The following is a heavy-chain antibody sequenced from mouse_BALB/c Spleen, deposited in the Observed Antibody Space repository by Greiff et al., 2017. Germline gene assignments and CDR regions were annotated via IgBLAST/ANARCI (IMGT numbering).Heavy chain of an antibody. CDR3: TRLGDPAWFAY. V-gene: IGHV1S22*01. J-gene: IGHJ3*01. Sequence: LQQPGSELVRPGASVKLSCKASGYTFTSYWMHWVKQRPGQGLEWIGNIYPGSGSTNYDEKFKSKATLTVDTSSSTAYMQLSSLTSEDSAVYYCTRLGDPAWFAYWGQGTLVTVSA. CDR2: IYPGSGST. CDR1: GYTFTSYW.